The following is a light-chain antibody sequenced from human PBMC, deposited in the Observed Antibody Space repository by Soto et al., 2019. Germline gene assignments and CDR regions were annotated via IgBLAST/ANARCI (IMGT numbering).Light chain of an antibody. Sequence: QSVLTQPPSASGTPGQRVTISCSGSSSNIGSNYVYWYQQLPGTAPKLLIYSNNQRPSGVPDRFSGSKSGTSASLAISGLRSEDEADYYCAAWDDSLSGRLFXTGTSGTVL. J-gene: IGLJ1*01. CDR1: SSNIGSNY. V-gene: IGLV1-47*02. CDR2: SNN. CDR3: AAWDDSLSGRL.